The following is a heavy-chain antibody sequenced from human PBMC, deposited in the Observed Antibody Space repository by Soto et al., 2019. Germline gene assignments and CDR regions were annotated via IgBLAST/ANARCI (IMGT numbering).Heavy chain of an antibody. CDR3: ARESEDLASNFDY. CDR1: GFTFARYS. J-gene: IGHJ4*02. Sequence: GGSLRLPCAASGFTFARYSMNWVRQAPGKGLEWVSSISSTTNYIYYGDSMKGRFNISRDNAKNSLYLEMNSLRAEDTAVYYCARESEDLASNFDYWGQGTLVTVSS. V-gene: IGHV3-21*06. CDR2: ISSTTNYI.